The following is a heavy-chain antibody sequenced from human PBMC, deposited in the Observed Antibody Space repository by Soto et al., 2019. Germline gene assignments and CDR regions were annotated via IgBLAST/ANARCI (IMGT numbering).Heavy chain of an antibody. V-gene: IGHV3-23*01. Sequence: EVQLLESGGGLVQPGGSLRLSCAASRFTFSNYAMIWVRQAPGKGLEWVSVISGSGGGTDYADSVKGRFTISRDNSKNTLFLQMTSLRAEDTARYYCARGGYSSPFDLWGQGTLVTVSS. CDR2: ISGSGGGT. J-gene: IGHJ5*02. CDR3: ARGGYSSPFDL. D-gene: IGHD5-12*01. CDR1: RFTFSNYA.